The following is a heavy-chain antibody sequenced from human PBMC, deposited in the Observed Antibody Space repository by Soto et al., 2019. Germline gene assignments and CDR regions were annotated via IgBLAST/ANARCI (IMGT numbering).Heavy chain of an antibody. J-gene: IGHJ4*02. D-gene: IGHD3-10*01. Sequence: ASVKVSCKAAGYTFTSYGISWGRQAPGKGLEWMGWFDPYDGKTNYAQKFQGRVTMTEDTSTDTAYMELSSLRSEDTAVYYCATDPGHGAFDYWGQGTLVTVSS. CDR2: FDPYDGKT. CDR3: ATDPGHGAFDY. CDR1: GYTFTSYG. V-gene: IGHV1-18*01.